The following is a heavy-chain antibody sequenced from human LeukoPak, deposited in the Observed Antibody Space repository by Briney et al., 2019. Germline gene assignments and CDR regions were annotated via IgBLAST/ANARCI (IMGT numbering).Heavy chain of an antibody. V-gene: IGHV3-11*04. CDR1: GFTFSDYY. J-gene: IGHJ6*03. Sequence: GGSLRLSCAASGFTFSDYYMSWIRQAPGKGMELVSYISSSSSTISYEDSVQGRFTIFRDDAKNSLYRQMNSLRAEDTAVYYCARGITGTGYYYYYYMDVWGKGTTVTVSS. CDR3: ARGITGTGYYYYYYMDV. CDR2: ISSSSSTI. D-gene: IGHD1-20*01.